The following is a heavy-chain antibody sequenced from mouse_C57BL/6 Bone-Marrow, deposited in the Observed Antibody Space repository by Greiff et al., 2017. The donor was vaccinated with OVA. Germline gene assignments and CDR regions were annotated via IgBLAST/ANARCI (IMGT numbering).Heavy chain of an antibody. V-gene: IGHV5-4*01. Sequence: EVQLVESGGGLVKPGGSLKLSCAASGFTFSSYAMSWVRQTPEQRLEWVATISDGGSYTYYPDNVKGRFTISRDKAKNNLYLQMSHLKSEDTAMYYGAGDHYYGSSLHFDYWGQGTTLTVSS. CDR3: AGDHYYGSSLHFDY. J-gene: IGHJ2*01. CDR1: GFTFSSYA. CDR2: ISDGGSYT. D-gene: IGHD1-1*01.